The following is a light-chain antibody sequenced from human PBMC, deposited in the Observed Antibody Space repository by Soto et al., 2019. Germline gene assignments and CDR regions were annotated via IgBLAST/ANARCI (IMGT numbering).Light chain of an antibody. Sequence: SVLTQPASVSGSPGQSVTISCTGTSSDVGSYNLVSWYQQHPGKAPKLMIYEANKRPSGVSNRFSGSKSGNTASLTISGLQAEDEAEYYCSSYAGYSTSVVFGGGTKLTVL. CDR2: EAN. CDR1: SSDVGSYNL. V-gene: IGLV2-23*01. J-gene: IGLJ2*01. CDR3: SSYAGYSTSVV.